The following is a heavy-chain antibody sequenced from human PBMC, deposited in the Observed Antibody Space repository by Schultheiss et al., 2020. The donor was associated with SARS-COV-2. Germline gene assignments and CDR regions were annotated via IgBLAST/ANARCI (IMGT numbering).Heavy chain of an antibody. V-gene: IGHV3-43*01. Sequence: GESLKISCAASGFTFDDYTMHWIRQVPGKGLEWVSLISWDGATTYYADSVKGRFTVSRDNSKDSLYLQINSLRTEDTALYYCTKAFSSSLSPYYYYGMDVWGQGTTVTVSS. CDR2: ISWDGATT. J-gene: IGHJ6*02. D-gene: IGHD6-13*01. CDR1: GFTFDDYT. CDR3: TKAFSSSLSPYYYYGMDV.